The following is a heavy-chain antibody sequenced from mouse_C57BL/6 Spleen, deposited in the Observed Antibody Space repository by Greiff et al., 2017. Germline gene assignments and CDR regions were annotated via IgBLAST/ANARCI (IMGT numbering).Heavy chain of an antibody. Sequence: QVQLQQPGAELVMPGASVKLSCKASGYTFTSYWMHWVKQRPGQGLEWIGELDPSDSYTNYNQKFKGKSTLTVDKSSSTAYMQLSSLTSEDSAVYYCARWLRRDWYFDVWGTGTTVTVSS. D-gene: IGHD2-2*01. J-gene: IGHJ1*03. V-gene: IGHV1-69*01. CDR3: ARWLRRDWYFDV. CDR1: GYTFTSYW. CDR2: LDPSDSYT.